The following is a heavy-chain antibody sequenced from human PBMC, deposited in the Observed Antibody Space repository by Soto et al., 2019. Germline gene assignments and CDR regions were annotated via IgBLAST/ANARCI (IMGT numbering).Heavy chain of an antibody. V-gene: IGHV4-4*02. J-gene: IGHJ2*01. CDR1: GGSITSINW. CDR2: IYHSGST. Sequence: QVQLQESGPGLVKPSGTLSLTCAVSGGSITSINWWTWVRQPPGKGLEWIGEIYHSGSTNYNPSLKSRVTISVDKSKQQFPLKLNSVTAADAAVYYGARDGARGYSYGGGYFDLWGRGTLVTVSS. CDR3: ARDGARGYSYGGGYFDL. D-gene: IGHD5-18*01.